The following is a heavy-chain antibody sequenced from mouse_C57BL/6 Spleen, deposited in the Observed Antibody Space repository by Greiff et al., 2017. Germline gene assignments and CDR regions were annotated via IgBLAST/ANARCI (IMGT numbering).Heavy chain of an antibody. CDR3: ARTLNMDY. J-gene: IGHJ4*01. CDR1: GYTFTSYW. V-gene: IGHV1-55*01. Sequence: VQLQQPGAELVKPGASVKMSCKASGYTFTSYWLTWVKPRPGPGLEWIGDIDPGSGSTNYNEKVKSKATLTVDQSSSTAYMQLSSLTSEDSAVYYCARTLNMDYWGQGTSVTVSS. CDR2: IDPGSGST.